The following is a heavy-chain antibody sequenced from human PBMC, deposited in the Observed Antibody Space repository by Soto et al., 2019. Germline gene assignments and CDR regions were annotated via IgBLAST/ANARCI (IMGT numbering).Heavy chain of an antibody. CDR3: ARWGTTWGFDL. J-gene: IGHJ4*02. CDR1: GFRFKSFV. V-gene: IGHV3-30*19. CDR2: TSYDGNNK. D-gene: IGHD3-16*01. Sequence: QVQLVESGGGVVQPGTSLRLSCAASGFRFKSFVMHWVRQAPGKGLEWVAFTSYDGNNKDYGDSVKGRFTVSRDNSQNTLHLQVVFLRPEDTAIYYCARWGTTWGFDLWGQGTLVSVSS.